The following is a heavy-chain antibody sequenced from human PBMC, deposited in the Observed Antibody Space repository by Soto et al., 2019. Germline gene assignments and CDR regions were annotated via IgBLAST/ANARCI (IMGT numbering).Heavy chain of an antibody. V-gene: IGHV4-4*07. J-gene: IGHJ5*02. Sequence: SETLSLTCTVSGGSISSYYWSWIRQPAGKGLEWIGRIYTSGSTNYNPSLKSRVTMSVDTSKNQFSLELSSVTAADTAVYYCARDIRGYNWNYGWFHTWGQGTLVTVSS. D-gene: IGHD1-7*01. CDR2: IYTSGST. CDR1: GGSISSYY. CDR3: ARDIRGYNWNYGWFHT.